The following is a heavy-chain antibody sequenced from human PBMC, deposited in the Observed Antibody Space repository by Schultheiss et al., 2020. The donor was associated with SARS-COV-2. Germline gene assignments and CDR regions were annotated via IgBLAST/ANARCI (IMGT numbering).Heavy chain of an antibody. CDR3: TTDRPSYCSSTSCYTGGGDAFDI. CDR1: VFFFSSYV. J-gene: IGHJ3*02. CDR2: IGGSGAST. V-gene: IGHV3-23*01. D-gene: IGHD2-2*02. Sequence: GGSLRLSCAASVFFFSSYVMSWVRQAPGKGLEWVSGIGGSGASTFYADSVKGRFTISRDNSNNTLYLQMNSLRAEDTAVYYCTTDRPSYCSSTSCYTGGGDAFDIWGQGTMVTVSS.